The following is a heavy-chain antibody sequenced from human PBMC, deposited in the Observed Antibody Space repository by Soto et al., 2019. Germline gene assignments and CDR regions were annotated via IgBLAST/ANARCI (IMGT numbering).Heavy chain of an antibody. D-gene: IGHD3-22*01. Sequence: QVQIQQWGGGLLKPSETLSLSCTVYGGSFSNYAWSWIRQPPGRGLEWIGEIYHNGKSDYNPSLKSRVTIAADTSKNQFSLKLSSVIAADTAVYFCARGGYWRFDYWGQGALVTVSS. J-gene: IGHJ4*02. V-gene: IGHV4-34*01. CDR2: IYHNGKS. CDR3: ARGGYWRFDY. CDR1: GGSFSNYA.